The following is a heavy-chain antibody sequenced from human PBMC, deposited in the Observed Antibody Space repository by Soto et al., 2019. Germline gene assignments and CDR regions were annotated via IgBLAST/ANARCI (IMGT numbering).Heavy chain of an antibody. D-gene: IGHD1-26*01. Sequence: GGSLRLSCAASGFPFSGSAMHWVRQASGKGLEWVGRIRSKANSYATAYAASVKGRFTISRDDSKNTAYLQMNSLKTEDTAVYYCIASGSYFGYYGMDVWGQGTTVTVSS. CDR1: GFPFSGSA. CDR2: IRSKANSYAT. CDR3: IASGSYFGYYGMDV. J-gene: IGHJ6*02. V-gene: IGHV3-73*01.